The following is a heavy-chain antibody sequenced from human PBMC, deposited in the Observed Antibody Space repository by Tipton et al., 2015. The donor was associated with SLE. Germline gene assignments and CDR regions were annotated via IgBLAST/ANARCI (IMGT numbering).Heavy chain of an antibody. CDR1: GGSISSYY. Sequence: PGLVKPSETLSLTCTVSGGSISSYYWSWIRQPPGKGLQWIGYIYYSGSTNYNPSLKSRVTISVDTSKKQFSLKLSSVTAADTAVYYCARDRTGGAGFDYWGQGTLVTVSS. CDR2: IYYSGST. V-gene: IGHV4-59*01. CDR3: ARDRTGGAGFDY. J-gene: IGHJ4*02. D-gene: IGHD1-1*01.